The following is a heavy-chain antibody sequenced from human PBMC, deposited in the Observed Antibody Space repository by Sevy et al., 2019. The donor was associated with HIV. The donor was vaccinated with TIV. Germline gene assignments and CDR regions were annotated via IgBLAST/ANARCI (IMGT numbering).Heavy chain of an antibody. CDR1: GYSFSSYA. V-gene: IGHV3-23*01. CDR3: ARPSPRIAAAASAFYDN. D-gene: IGHD6-13*01. J-gene: IGHJ4*02. CDR2: INGRGGST. Sequence: GGSLRLSCVVSGYSFSSYAISWVRQAPGKGLEWVSTINGRGGSTYYADSVKGRFTIYRDNAKNTLFLQMINLRVDDTAIYYCARPSPRIAAAASAFYDNWGQGTLVTVSS.